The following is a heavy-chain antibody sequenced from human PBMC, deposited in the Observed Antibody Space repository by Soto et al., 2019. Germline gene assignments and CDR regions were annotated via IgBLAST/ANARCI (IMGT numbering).Heavy chain of an antibody. V-gene: IGHV3-30*03. J-gene: IGHJ6*02. CDR3: ARTRSAWSDFHYYSLDV. Sequence: QVQLVESGGGVAQPGRSLRLSCAASGFTFNSYGMHWVRQGPGNWLVWVAFISYDSTKTYYADSVKGRYTISRDSSNSALYVQMNSLTGVDTAVYYCARTRSAWSDFHYYSLDVWGQGTTVTVSS. CDR2: ISYDSTKT. CDR1: GFTFNSYG. D-gene: IGHD1-26*01.